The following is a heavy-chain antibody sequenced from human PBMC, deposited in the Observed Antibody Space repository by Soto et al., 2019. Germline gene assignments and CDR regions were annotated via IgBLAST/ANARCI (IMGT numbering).Heavy chain of an antibody. CDR1: GGSIGSYY. CDR2: IYYSGST. V-gene: IGHV4-59*01. J-gene: IGHJ4*02. D-gene: IGHD6-13*01. CDR3: ARDHRSDSSSSYFDY. Sequence: SETLSLACTVSGGSIGSYYWSWIRQPPGKGLEWIGYIYYSGSTSHNHSLKSRVTISVDTSKNQFSLKLSSVTASDTAVYSCARDHRSDSSSSYFDYWGQGTLVTVS.